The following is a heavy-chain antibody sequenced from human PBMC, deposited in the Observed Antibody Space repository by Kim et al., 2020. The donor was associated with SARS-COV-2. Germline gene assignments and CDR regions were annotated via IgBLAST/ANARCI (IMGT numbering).Heavy chain of an antibody. CDR3: TTSLYYDSSGETDY. CDR2: IKSKTDGGTT. V-gene: IGHV3-15*01. Sequence: GGSLRLSCAASGFTFSNAWMSWVRQAPRKGLEWVGRIKSKTDGGTTDYAAPVKGRFTISRDDSKNTLYLQMNSLKTEDTAVYYCTTSLYYDSSGETDYWGQGTLVTVSS. D-gene: IGHD3-22*01. CDR1: GFTFSNAW. J-gene: IGHJ4*02.